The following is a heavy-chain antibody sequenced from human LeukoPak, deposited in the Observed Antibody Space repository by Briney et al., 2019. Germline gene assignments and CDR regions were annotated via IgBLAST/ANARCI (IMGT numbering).Heavy chain of an antibody. CDR1: GFTFNSYA. CDR2: VFGSGGSA. Sequence: GGSLRLSCVASGFTFNSYAMYWVRQAPGKGLEWVSGVFGSGGSAHYADSVKGRFTISRDNAKNSLYLQMNSLRAEDTAVYYCARRGKEPTDYWGQGTLVTVSS. V-gene: IGHV3-23*01. D-gene: IGHD1-14*01. J-gene: IGHJ4*02. CDR3: ARRGKEPTDY.